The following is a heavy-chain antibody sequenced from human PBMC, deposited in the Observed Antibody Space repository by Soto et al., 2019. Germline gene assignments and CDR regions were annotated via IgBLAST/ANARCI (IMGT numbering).Heavy chain of an antibody. Sequence: PGGSLRLSCVASGVTFSTYTMSWVGQAPGKGLEWVSVISGSGGSPSYADSVQGRFSISRDNPKNTLYPQMNSLRGEDTAVYYCATEADLFYSDSRGHGTPVTVSP. CDR3: ATEADLFYSDS. V-gene: IGHV3-23*01. CDR2: ISGSGGSP. D-gene: IGHD3-9*01. J-gene: IGHJ4*01. CDR1: GVTFSTYT.